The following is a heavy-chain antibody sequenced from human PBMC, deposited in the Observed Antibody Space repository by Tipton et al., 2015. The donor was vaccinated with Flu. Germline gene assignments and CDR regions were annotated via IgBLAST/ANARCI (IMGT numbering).Heavy chain of an antibody. CDR3: ARDLGVVVVPAAMRGRHYYYGMDV. D-gene: IGHD2-2*01. J-gene: IGHJ6*02. Sequence: QVQLVQSGAEVKKPGASVKVSCKASGYTFTGYYMHWVRQAPGQGLEWMGWINPNSGGTNYAQKFQGRVTMTRDTSISTAYMELSRLRSDDTAVYYCARDLGVVVVPAAMRGRHYYYGMDVWGQGTTVTVSS. V-gene: IGHV1-2*02. CDR1: GYTFTGYY. CDR2: INPNSGGT.